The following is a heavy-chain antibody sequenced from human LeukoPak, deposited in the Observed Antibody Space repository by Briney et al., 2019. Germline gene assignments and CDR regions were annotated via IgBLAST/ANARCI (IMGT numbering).Heavy chain of an antibody. J-gene: IGHJ5*02. CDR2: MNPNSGNT. D-gene: IGHD3-10*01. V-gene: IGHV1-8*01. CDR3: ARAGLLWFGELTNWFDP. Sequence: GASVKVSCKASGYTFTSYDINWVRQATGQGREWMGWMNPNSGNTGYAQKFQGRVTMTRNTSISTAYMELSSLRSEDTAVYYCARAGLLWFGELTNWFDPWGQGTLVTVSS. CDR1: GYTFTSYD.